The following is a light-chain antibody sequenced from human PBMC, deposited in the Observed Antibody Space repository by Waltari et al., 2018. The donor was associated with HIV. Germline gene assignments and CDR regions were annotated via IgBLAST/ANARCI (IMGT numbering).Light chain of an antibody. CDR3: HSYDTNNQV. Sequence: NFMLTQPHSMSESPGKTVTISCTRSSGSIASKYVQWYQQRPGSAPTTVIYEDNERPSGVPDRFSGSIDRSSNSASLTISGLKTEDEADYYCHSYDTNNQVFGGGTKLTVV. V-gene: IGLV6-57*04. J-gene: IGLJ2*01. CDR2: EDN. CDR1: SGSIASKY.